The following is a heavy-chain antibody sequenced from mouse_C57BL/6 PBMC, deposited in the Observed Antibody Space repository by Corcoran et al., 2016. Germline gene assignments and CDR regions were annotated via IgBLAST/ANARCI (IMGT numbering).Heavy chain of an antibody. CDR2: IFPGSGNT. V-gene: IGHV1-75*01. J-gene: IGHJ1*03. D-gene: IGHD2-3*01. Sequence: QVQLQKSGPALVKPGASVKISCKASGSTFTDSYLTWVKQRPGQGLEWIVWIFPGSGNTYYNEKFKGKATLTVDKSSSTAYMLLSSLTSEDSAVYFCAMIYDGRTTDFDVWGTGTTVTVSA. CDR3: AMIYDGRTTDFDV. CDR1: GSTFTDSY.